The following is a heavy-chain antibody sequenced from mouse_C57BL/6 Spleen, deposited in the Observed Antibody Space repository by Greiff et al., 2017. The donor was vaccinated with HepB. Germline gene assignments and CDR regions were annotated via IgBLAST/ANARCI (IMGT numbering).Heavy chain of an antibody. CDR2: ISSGGSYT. D-gene: IGHD2-4*01. Sequence: EVQGVESGGDLVKPGGSLKLSCAASGFTFSSYGMSWVRQTPDKRLEWVATISSGGSYTYYPDSVKGRFTISRDNAKNTQYLQMSSLKSEDTAMYYGARQRDYDGYFDVWGTGTTVTVSS. J-gene: IGHJ1*03. CDR3: ARQRDYDGYFDV. CDR1: GFTFSSYG. V-gene: IGHV5-6*01.